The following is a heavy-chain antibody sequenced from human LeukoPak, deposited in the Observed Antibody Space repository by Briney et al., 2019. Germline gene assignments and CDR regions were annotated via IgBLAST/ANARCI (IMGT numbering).Heavy chain of an antibody. CDR3: ARGAGDSSNWFDP. CDR2: INAGNGYT. J-gene: IGHJ5*02. V-gene: IGHV1-3*01. CDR1: EYTFISYT. D-gene: IGHD6-13*01. Sequence: ASVNDSCKASEYTFISYTIHWLRQAPRQMLEWMGWINAGNGYTEYSQKFQGRVTITRDTSASTAYMELSSLRSEDTAVYYCARGAGDSSNWFDPWGQGTLVTVSS.